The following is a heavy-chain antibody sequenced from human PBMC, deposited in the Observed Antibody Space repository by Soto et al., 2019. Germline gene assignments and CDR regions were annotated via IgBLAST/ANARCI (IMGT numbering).Heavy chain of an antibody. D-gene: IGHD3-9*01. J-gene: IGHJ4*02. CDR1: GFTFSSYG. V-gene: IGHV3-33*01. CDR3: ARDFRANYDILTGYHY. CDR2: IWYDGSNK. Sequence: PGGSLRLSCAASGFTFSSYGMHWVRQAPGKGLEWVAVIWYDGSNKYYADSVKGRFTISRDNSKNTLYLQMNSLRAEDTAVYYCARDFRANYDILTGYHYWGQRTLVTVSS.